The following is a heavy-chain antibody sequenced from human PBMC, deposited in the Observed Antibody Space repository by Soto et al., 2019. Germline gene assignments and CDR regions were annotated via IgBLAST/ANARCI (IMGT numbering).Heavy chain of an antibody. CDR3: AQDIIKGDFWSGYYRPNYYYYGMEV. J-gene: IGHJ6*02. V-gene: IGHV3-43D*04. CDR2: ISWDGGST. D-gene: IGHD3-3*01. CDR1: GFTFDDYA. Sequence: LRLSCAASGFTFDDYAMHWVRQAPGKGREWVSLISWDGGSTYYADSVKGRFTIARDNSKNSPYLQMNSLRAEDTALYYCAQDIIKGDFWSGYYRPNYYYYGMEVWGQGTTVTVSS.